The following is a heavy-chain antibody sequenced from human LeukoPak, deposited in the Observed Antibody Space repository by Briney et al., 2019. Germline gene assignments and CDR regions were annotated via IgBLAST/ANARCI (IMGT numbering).Heavy chain of an antibody. D-gene: IGHD2-21*02. Sequence: SQTLSLTCIVSGGSINSGGYYWSWIRQPPGKTLEWIGYIYHTGSTYYNPSLKSPVTISIDTSKNQFSLKVSSVTAADTAVYYCARGSRVVTGFDPWGQGTLVTVSS. CDR3: ARGSRVVTGFDP. CDR1: GGSINSGGYY. CDR2: IYHTGST. V-gene: IGHV4-30-2*01. J-gene: IGHJ5*02.